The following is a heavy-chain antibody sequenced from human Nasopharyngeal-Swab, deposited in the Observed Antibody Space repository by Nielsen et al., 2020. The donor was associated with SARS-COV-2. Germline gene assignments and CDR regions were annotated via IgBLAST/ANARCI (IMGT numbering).Heavy chain of an antibody. V-gene: IGHV3-7*01. CDR1: GFTFRDYW. Sequence: GGSLRFSCVASGFTFRDYWMSWVRQAPAKGLEWVASIKQDGSEKNYVDSVKGRFTISRDNAKNSLFLQMDSLRTEDTAFYYCARVGGRTSPMGSWGQGTLVTVSS. CDR3: ARVGGRTSPMGS. J-gene: IGHJ4*02. D-gene: IGHD3-10*01. CDR2: IKQDGSEK.